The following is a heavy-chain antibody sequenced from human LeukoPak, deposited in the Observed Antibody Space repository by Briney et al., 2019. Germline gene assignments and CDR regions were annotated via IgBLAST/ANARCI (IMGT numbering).Heavy chain of an antibody. Sequence: GGSLRLSCAASGFTFSNAWMNWVRQAPGKGLEWVSYISSSGSTIYYADSVKGRFTISRDNAKNSLYLQMNSLRVEDTAVYYCARVAKYYYGSETYYFFEHWGQGTPVTASS. CDR2: ISSSGSTI. D-gene: IGHD3-10*01. CDR3: ARVAKYYYGSETYYFFEH. J-gene: IGHJ4*02. CDR1: GFTFSNAW. V-gene: IGHV3-48*04.